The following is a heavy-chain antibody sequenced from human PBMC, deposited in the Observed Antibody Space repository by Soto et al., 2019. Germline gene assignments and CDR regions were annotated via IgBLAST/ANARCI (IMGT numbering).Heavy chain of an antibody. Sequence: VKVSCKASGYTFTSYDINWVRQATGQGLEWMGWMNPNSGNTGYAQKFQGRFTISRDISKNTVYLQMDSLEVEDTAVYYCARDVDTTSHLNWFDPWGQGVMVTVSS. CDR2: MNPNSGNT. D-gene: IGHD5-18*01. J-gene: IGHJ5*02. V-gene: IGHV1-8*01. CDR1: GYTFTSYD. CDR3: ARDVDTTSHLNWFDP.